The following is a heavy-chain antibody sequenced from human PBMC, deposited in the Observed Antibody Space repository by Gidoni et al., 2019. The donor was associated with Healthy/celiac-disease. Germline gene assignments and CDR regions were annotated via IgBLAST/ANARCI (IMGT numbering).Heavy chain of an antibody. J-gene: IGHJ6*02. CDR3: ARVGGYCSGGSCYGGDYYGMDV. D-gene: IGHD2-15*01. Sequence: QVQLVQSGAEVKKPGASVKVSCKASGYTFTSYYMHWVRQATGQGLEWMGIINPSGGSTSYAQKFQGRVNMTRDTSTSTVDMELSSLRSEDTAVYYCARVGGYCSGGSCYGGDYYGMDVWGQGTTVTVSS. V-gene: IGHV1-46*01. CDR2: INPSGGST. CDR1: GYTFTSYY.